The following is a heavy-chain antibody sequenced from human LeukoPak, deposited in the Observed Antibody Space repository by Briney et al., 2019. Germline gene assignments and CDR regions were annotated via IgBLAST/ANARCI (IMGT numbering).Heavy chain of an antibody. J-gene: IGHJ5*02. Sequence: SETLSLTCTVSGGSISSYYWSWIRQPAGKGLEWIGEINHSGSTNYNPSLKSRVTISVGTSKNQFSLKLTSVTAADTAMYYCARGRGPARISGTTARVGGVWFDPWGQGTLVTVSS. CDR2: INHSGST. D-gene: IGHD1-7*01. CDR1: GGSISSYY. V-gene: IGHV4-34*01. CDR3: ARGRGPARISGTTARVGGVWFDP.